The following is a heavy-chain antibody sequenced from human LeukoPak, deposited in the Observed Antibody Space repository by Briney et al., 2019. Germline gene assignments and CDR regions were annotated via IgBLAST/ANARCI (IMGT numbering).Heavy chain of an antibody. V-gene: IGHV5-51*01. J-gene: IGHJ4*02. Sequence: GESLKISCKGSGYSFTTYWIGWVRQMPGKGLEWMGIIYPGDSDTRYSPSFQGQVTISADKSISIAYLQWSSLKASDTAMYYCVRHPNTRYYDSTGYSAAGPDYWGQGTLVAVTS. CDR3: VRHPNTRYYDSTGYSAAGPDY. CDR1: GYSFTTYW. D-gene: IGHD3-22*01. CDR2: IYPGDSDT.